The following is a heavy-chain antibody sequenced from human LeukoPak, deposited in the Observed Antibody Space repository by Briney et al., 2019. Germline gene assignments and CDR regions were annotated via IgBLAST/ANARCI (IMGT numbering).Heavy chain of an antibody. J-gene: IGHJ4*02. V-gene: IGHV3-30*18. D-gene: IGHD3-10*01. CDR2: ISYDGSNN. Sequence: GGSLRLSCAASGFTFSSYGMHWVRQAPGKGLQWVAFISYDGSNNYYADSVKGRFTISRDISKNTLYLQMNSLRAEDTAVYYCAKDRGINYLDYWGQGSLVTVSS. CDR3: AKDRGINYLDY. CDR1: GFTFSSYG.